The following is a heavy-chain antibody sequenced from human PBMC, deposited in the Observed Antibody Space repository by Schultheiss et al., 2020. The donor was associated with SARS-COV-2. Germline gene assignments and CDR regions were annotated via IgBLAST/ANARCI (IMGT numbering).Heavy chain of an antibody. CDR1: GYTFKRYD. D-gene: IGHD5-12*01. CDR2: MNPDSGNT. Sequence: ASVKVSCKASGYTFKRYDINWVRQATGQGLEYMGWMNPDSGNTGYAQKFQDRVTMTRDTSTNTAYMQLTSLRSEDTAVYYCARVGVDIAYWGQGTLVTVSS. V-gene: IGHV1-8*01. CDR3: ARVGVDIAY. J-gene: IGHJ4*02.